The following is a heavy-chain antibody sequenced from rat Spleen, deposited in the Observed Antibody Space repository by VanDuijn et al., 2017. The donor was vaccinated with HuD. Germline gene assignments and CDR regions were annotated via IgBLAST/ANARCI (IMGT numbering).Heavy chain of an antibody. D-gene: IGHD1-11*01. CDR2: ISSGGST. CDR1: GFSLTDYS. V-gene: IGHV2-19*01. Sequence: QVQLKESGPGLVQPSQTLSLTCTVSGFSLTDYSVHWVRQPPGKGLEWIAAISSGGSTYYNSALKSRLSISRDTSKSQVFLKMNSLQTEDKASYFCTRDEGAPGYWGQGVMVTVSS. CDR3: TRDEGAPGY. J-gene: IGHJ2*01.